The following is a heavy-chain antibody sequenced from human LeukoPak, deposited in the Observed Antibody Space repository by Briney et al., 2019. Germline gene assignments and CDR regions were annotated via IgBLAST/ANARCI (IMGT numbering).Heavy chain of an antibody. Sequence: GSLRLSCAASGFTFSSYEMNWVRQPPGKGLEWIGEINHSGSTNYSPSLKSRVTLSVDTSKNQFSLRLSSVTAADTAVYYCARRTFGGVIAYWGQGTLVTVSS. CDR1: GFTFSSYE. CDR3: ARRTFGGVIAY. J-gene: IGHJ4*02. CDR2: INHSGST. V-gene: IGHV4-34*01. D-gene: IGHD3-16*02.